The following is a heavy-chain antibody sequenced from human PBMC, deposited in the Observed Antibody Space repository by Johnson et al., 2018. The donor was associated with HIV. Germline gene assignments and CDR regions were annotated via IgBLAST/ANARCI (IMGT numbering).Heavy chain of an antibody. CDR1: GLTVSSNY. J-gene: IGHJ3*02. CDR3: ARDRLGQQLVYAFDI. D-gene: IGHD6-13*01. CDR2: IYSGGST. V-gene: IGHV3-66*02. Sequence: VQLVESGGGLVQPWGSLRLSCTASGLTVSSNYMSWVRQAPGKGLEWVSIIYSGGSTYYTDSLKGRFTMSRDNSKNTLYLQMNSLRAEDTAVYYCARDRLGQQLVYAFDIWGQGTMVTVSS.